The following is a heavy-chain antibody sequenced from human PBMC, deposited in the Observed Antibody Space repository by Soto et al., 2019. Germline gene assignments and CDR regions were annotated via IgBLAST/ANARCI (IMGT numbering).Heavy chain of an antibody. CDR3: VHNIVVWRFAY. Sequence: SRPTLVNPTETLTLTCTFSGFSLSTSQVGVGWIRQPPGQALEWLALIYCDDDKRYSPSLKSRLTITNDTSKKQLVLSMTNMDPVETATYYCVHNIVVWRFAYSGQVAIVNFSS. D-gene: IGHD3-3*01. CDR1: GFSLSTSQVG. V-gene: IGHV2-5*02. CDR2: IYCDDDK. J-gene: IGHJ4*02.